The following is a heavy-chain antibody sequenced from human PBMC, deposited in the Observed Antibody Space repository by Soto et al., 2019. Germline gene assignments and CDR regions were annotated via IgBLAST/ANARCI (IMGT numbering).Heavy chain of an antibody. CDR1: GGTFSTYA. V-gene: IGHV1-69*12. Sequence: QVQLVQSGAEVKKPESSVKVSCQAPGGTFSTYAISWVRQAPGQGLEWMGGIIPMFGTANYAQRFQDRVTITADESTNTVYMELTSLRSEDTAVYFCASGIQLWLRRINNGESGWGQGTLVTVSS. CDR3: ASGIQLWLRRINNGESG. D-gene: IGHD5-18*01. CDR2: IIPMFGTA. J-gene: IGHJ4*02.